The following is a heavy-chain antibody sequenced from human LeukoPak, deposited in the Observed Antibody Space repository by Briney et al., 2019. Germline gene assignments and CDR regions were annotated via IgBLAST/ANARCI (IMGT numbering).Heavy chain of an antibody. CDR2: INHSGST. D-gene: IGHD5-18*01. Sequence: XXSLTCTVSGGSISSYYWSWIRQPPGKGLEWIGEINHSGSTNYNPSLKSRVTISVDTSKNQFSLKLSSVTAADTAVYYCARGRGIQLWLRGYYFDYWGQGTLVTVSS. V-gene: IGHV4-34*01. CDR3: ARGRGIQLWLRGYYFDY. J-gene: IGHJ4*02. CDR1: GGSISSYY.